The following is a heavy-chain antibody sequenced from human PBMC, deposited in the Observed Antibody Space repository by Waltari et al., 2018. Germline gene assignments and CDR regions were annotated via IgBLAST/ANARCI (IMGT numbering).Heavy chain of an antibody. CDR1: GYTFTSYY. J-gene: IGHJ3*02. V-gene: IGHV1-69*01. CDR3: ARDPSYSYGDDAFDI. Sequence: QVQLVQSGAEVKKPGASVKVSCKASGYTFTSYYLHWVRQAPGQGLEWMGGIIPIFGTANYAQKFQGRVTITADESTSTAYMELSSLRSEDTAVYYCARDPSYSYGDDAFDIWGQGTMVTVSS. D-gene: IGHD5-18*01. CDR2: IIPIFGTA.